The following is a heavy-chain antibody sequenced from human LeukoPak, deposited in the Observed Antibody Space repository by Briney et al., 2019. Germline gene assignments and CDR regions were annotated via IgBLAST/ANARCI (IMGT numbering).Heavy chain of an antibody. J-gene: IGHJ3*02. CDR3: ARLYRATDASDI. V-gene: IGHV4-61*08. Sequence: SETLSLTCTVSGGSISSGDYYWSWIRQPPGKGLEWIGYIYYSGSTNYNPSLKSRVTISVDTSKNQFSLKLSSVTAADTAVYYCARLYRATDASDIWGQGTMVTVSS. D-gene: IGHD1-26*01. CDR2: IYYSGST. CDR1: GGSISSGDYY.